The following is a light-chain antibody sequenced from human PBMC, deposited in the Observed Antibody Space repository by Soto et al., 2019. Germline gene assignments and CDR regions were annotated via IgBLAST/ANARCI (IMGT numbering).Light chain of an antibody. CDR1: SSDVGGYNY. Sequence: QSALTQPRSVSGSPGQSVTISCTGTSSDVGGYNYVSWYQQHPGKAPKLIISDVTKRPSGVPDRFSGSKSGNTASLIISGLQPEDEADYYCCSYAGSSTPYVFGTGTKVTVL. V-gene: IGLV2-11*01. CDR2: DVT. J-gene: IGLJ1*01. CDR3: CSYAGSSTPYV.